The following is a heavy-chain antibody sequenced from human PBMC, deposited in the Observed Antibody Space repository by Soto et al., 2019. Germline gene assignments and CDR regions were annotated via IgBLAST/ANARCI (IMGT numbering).Heavy chain of an antibody. CDR1: GFTFSSYS. V-gene: IGHV3-21*01. Sequence: GGSLRLSCAASGFTFSSYSMNWVRQAPGKGLEWVSSISSSSSYIYYADSVKGRFTISRDNAKNSLYLQMNSLRAEDTAVYYCARDAPTGITGTNFDYWGQGTLVTVSS. D-gene: IGHD1-20*01. J-gene: IGHJ4*02. CDR2: ISSSSSYI. CDR3: ARDAPTGITGTNFDY.